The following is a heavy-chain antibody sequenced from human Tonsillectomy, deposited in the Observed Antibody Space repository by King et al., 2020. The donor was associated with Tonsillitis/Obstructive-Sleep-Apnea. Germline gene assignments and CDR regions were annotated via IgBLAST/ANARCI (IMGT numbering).Heavy chain of an antibody. CDR3: ARDQTRVAYYYYAMDV. Sequence: VQLVESGGGVVQPGRSLRLSCATSGFTFSSYGMHWVRQAPGKELEWVAVVWYDGSIKYYAHSVRGRFTISRDNSKNTLYLQMDSLRAEDTAVYYCARDQTRVAYYYYAMDVWGQGTTVTVSS. D-gene: IGHD5-12*01. J-gene: IGHJ6*02. V-gene: IGHV3-33*01. CDR1: GFTFSSYG. CDR2: VWYDGSIK.